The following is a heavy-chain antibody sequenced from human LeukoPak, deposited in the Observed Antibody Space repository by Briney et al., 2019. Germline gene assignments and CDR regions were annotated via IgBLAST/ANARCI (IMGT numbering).Heavy chain of an antibody. Sequence: GESLKISCKGSGYSFTSYWISWVRQMPGKGLEWMGRIDPSDSYTNYSPSFQGHVTISADKSISTAYLQWSSLKASDTAMYYCARVGYGSGSYPYYYYYGMDVWGQGTTVTVSS. CDR3: ARVGYGSGSYPYYYYYGMDV. D-gene: IGHD3-10*01. J-gene: IGHJ6*02. CDR2: IDPSDSYT. V-gene: IGHV5-10-1*01. CDR1: GYSFTSYW.